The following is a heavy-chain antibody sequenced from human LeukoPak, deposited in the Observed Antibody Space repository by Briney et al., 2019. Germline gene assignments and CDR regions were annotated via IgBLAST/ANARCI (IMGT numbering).Heavy chain of an antibody. Sequence: ASLKVSCKVSGYTITELSMHWVRQAPGKGLEWMGGFDPEDGETISAQNFQGRVTMSRDTATSTVYMELSSLKSEDTAVYYCAAPGASGFVGNFWSGPLDFWGQGAQVTVSS. V-gene: IGHV1-24*01. J-gene: IGHJ4*02. D-gene: IGHD3-3*01. CDR2: FDPEDGET. CDR3: AAPGASGFVGNFWSGPLDF. CDR1: GYTITELS.